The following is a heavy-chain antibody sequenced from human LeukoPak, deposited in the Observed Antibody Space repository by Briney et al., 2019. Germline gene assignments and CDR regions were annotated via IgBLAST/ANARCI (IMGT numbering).Heavy chain of an antibody. CDR3: AKGSRPGSSGYPNLDY. CDR1: GFTVSNNY. CDR2: IYGGGST. D-gene: IGHD3-22*01. V-gene: IGHV3-53*01. Sequence: PGGSLTLSCAASGFTVSNNYMNWVRRAPGKGLEWVSLIYGGGSTNYADSVKGRFTISRDTSKNTLYLQMNSLRVEDTAVYYCAKGSRPGSSGYPNLDYWGQGTLVTVSS. J-gene: IGHJ4*02.